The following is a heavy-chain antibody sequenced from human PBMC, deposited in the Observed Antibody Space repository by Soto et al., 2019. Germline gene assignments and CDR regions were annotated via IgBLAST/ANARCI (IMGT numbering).Heavy chain of an antibody. CDR3: AAELGFGKLSVV. CDR2: IIPLFGTT. Sequence: QVQVVQSGVEVRRPGSSVKVSCKASGDTFKNCVISWWRQAPVQGLEWMGGIIPLFGTTDFAQRFQGRLTITTDEYTTTAYMELSRLRSEDTATYYCAAELGFGKLSVVWGQGTTVIVSS. D-gene: IGHD3-10*01. J-gene: IGHJ6*02. CDR1: GDTFKNCV. V-gene: IGHV1-69*01.